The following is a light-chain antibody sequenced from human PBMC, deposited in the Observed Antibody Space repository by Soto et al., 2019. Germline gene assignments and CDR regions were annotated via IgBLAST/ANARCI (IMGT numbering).Light chain of an antibody. Sequence: EVVLTQSPGTLSLSPGERATLSCRASQSVGRSFLAWYQQKPGQAPRLLIYGASNRATGFPARFSGSGSGTKFTLTISSLQSEDFAVYYCQQYNDNWPTFGQGTKVDIK. J-gene: IGKJ1*01. CDR2: GAS. CDR3: QQYNDNWPT. CDR1: QSVGRSF. V-gene: IGKV3-20*01.